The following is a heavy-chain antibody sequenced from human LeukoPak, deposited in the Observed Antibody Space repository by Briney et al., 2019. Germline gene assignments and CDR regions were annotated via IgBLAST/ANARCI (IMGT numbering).Heavy chain of an antibody. CDR1: GGTFSSYA. V-gene: IGHV1-69*13. D-gene: IGHD4-11*01. J-gene: IGHJ6*03. CDR2: IIPIFGTA. CDR3: ARAGTTVTYYYYYYMDV. Sequence: VKVSCKASGGTFSSYAISWVRQAPGQGLEWMGGIIPIFGTANYEQKFQGRVTITADESTSTAYMELSSLRSEDTAVYYCARAGTTVTYYYYYYMDVWGKGTTVTVSS.